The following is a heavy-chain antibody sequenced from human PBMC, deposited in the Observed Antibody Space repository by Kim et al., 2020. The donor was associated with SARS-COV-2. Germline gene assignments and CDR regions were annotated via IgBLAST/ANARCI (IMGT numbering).Heavy chain of an antibody. Sequence: GGSLRLSCAASGFTFSSYAMHWVRQAPGKGLEWVAVISYDGTNKNYADSVKGRFTISRDKSKNTLYLQMNSLRLEDTAVYYCARGNNYYGSDNYYNGAGYYGVAVWGGGTTITGSS. CDR3: ARGNNYYGSDNYYNGAGYYGVAV. V-gene: IGHV3-30-3*01. D-gene: IGHD3-10*01. J-gene: IGHJ6*02. CDR1: GFTFSSYA. CDR2: ISYDGTNK.